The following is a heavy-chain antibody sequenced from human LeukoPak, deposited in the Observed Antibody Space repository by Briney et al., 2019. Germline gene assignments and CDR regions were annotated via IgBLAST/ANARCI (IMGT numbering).Heavy chain of an antibody. D-gene: IGHD6-19*01. CDR1: GFTFSSYA. CDR3: AKDGSSSGWFDY. CDR2: ISGSGGST. V-gene: IGHV3-23*01. Sequence: GGSLRLSCAASGFTFSSYAMSWIRQAPGKGLEWVSAISGSGGSTYYADSVKGRFTISRDNSKNTLYLQMNSLRAEDTAVYYCAKDGSSSGWFDYWGQGTLVTVTS. J-gene: IGHJ4*02.